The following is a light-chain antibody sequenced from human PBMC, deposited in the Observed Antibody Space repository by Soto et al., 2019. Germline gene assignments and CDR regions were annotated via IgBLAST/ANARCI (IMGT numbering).Light chain of an antibody. J-gene: IGKJ5*01. Sequence: EIVLTQSPATLSLSPGERATLSCRASQSVSTYLAWYQKKPGQAPRLLIFDASNRATGVPARFSGSGSGTDFTLTISSLEPVDFAVYYWHQRNNWVTFGQGTRLDIK. V-gene: IGKV3-11*01. CDR2: DAS. CDR3: HQRNNWVT. CDR1: QSVSTY.